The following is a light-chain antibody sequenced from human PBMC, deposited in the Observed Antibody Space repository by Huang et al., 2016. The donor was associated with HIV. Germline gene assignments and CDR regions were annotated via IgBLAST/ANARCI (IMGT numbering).Light chain of an antibody. J-gene: IGKJ3*01. CDR3: QQYNDWPIT. CDR2: GAS. Sequence: EIVMTQSPATLSVSPVERATLSCRTSQSVSSNLAWYQLKPGQAPRLLIYGASTRAAGIPARFRGSGSGTEFTLTISSPQSEDFALYYCQQYNDWPITFGPGTRVDIK. CDR1: QSVSSN. V-gene: IGKV3D-15*01.